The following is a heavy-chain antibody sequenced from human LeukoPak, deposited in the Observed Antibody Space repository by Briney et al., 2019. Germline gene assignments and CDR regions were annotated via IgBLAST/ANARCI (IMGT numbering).Heavy chain of an antibody. V-gene: IGHV1-18*01. J-gene: IGHJ5*02. CDR3: ARDGRHRYYYDSSGFYGGWLDP. CDR1: GYTFTSYG. D-gene: IGHD3-22*01. Sequence: ASVKVSCKASGYTFTSYGITWVRQAPGQGLEWMGWISGYNGNTNYAQNLQGRVTMTTDTSTNTAYMELRSLRSDDTAVYYCARDGRHRYYYDSSGFYGGWLDPWGQGTLVTVSS. CDR2: ISGYNGNT.